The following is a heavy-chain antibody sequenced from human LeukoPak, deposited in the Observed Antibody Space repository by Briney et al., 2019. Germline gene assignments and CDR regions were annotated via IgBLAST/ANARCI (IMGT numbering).Heavy chain of an antibody. CDR3: ARDLYSSGWYGFDP. Sequence: GESLRLSCAASGFTFSSYSMNWVRQAPGKGLEWVSSISSSSSYIYYADSVKGRFTISRDNAKNSLYLQMNSLRAEDTAVYYCARDLYSSGWYGFDPWGQGTLVTVSS. CDR2: ISSSSSYI. D-gene: IGHD6-19*01. CDR1: GFTFSSYS. V-gene: IGHV3-21*01. J-gene: IGHJ5*02.